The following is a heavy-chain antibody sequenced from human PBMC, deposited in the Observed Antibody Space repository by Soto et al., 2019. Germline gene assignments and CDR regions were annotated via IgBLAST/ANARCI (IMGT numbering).Heavy chain of an antibody. CDR1: GYTFTSYG. D-gene: IGHD3-16*02. CDR3: ARDYVWGSYRYTEAYY. J-gene: IGHJ4*02. Sequence: QVQLVQSGAEVKKPGASVKVSCKASGYTFTSYGISWVRQAPGQGLEWMGWISAYNGNTNYAQKRQGRVTMTTDTATSTAYMELRSLRSDDTAVYYCARDYVWGSYRYTEAYYWGQGTLVTVSS. CDR2: ISAYNGNT. V-gene: IGHV1-18*01.